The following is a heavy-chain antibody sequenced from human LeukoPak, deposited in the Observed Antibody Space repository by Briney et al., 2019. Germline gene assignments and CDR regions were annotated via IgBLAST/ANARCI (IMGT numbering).Heavy chain of an antibody. CDR3: ARHRLFDTTGYYYDFDY. CDR1: GYPISNGYY. CDR2: IYYSGNT. Sequence: SETLSLTCAVSGYPISNGYYWGWIRQPPGKGLEWIGSIYYSGNTYDNPSLKSRVTISLDTSKNQFSLRLSSVSASDTAVYYCARHRLFDTTGYYYDFDYWGQGTLVTVSS. D-gene: IGHD3-22*01. J-gene: IGHJ4*02. V-gene: IGHV4-38-2*01.